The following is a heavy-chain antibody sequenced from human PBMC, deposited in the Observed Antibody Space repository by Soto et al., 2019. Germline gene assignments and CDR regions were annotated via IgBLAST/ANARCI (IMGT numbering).Heavy chain of an antibody. V-gene: IGHV3-73*01. CDR3: TRVGRYCTNGVCYFDY. CDR2: IRSKANSYAT. CDR1: GFTFSGSA. Sequence: GGSLRLSCAASGFTFSGSAMHWVRQASGKGLEWVGRIRSKANSYATAYAASVKGRFTISRDDSKNTAYLQMNSLKTEDTAVYYCTRVGRYCTNGVCYFDYWGQGTLVTVSS. D-gene: IGHD2-8*01. J-gene: IGHJ4*02.